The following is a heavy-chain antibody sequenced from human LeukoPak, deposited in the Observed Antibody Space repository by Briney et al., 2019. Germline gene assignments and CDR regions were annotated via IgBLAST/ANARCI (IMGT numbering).Heavy chain of an antibody. D-gene: IGHD3-22*01. CDR1: GFTFDDYA. V-gene: IGHV3-23*01. CDR3: AKDQGPYYYDSSGYYSPRAFDI. CDR2: ISGSGGST. Sequence: QSGGSLRLSCAASGFTFDDYAMHWVRQAPGKGLEWVSAISGSGGSTYYADSVKGRFTISRDNSKNTLYLQMNSLRAEDTAVYYCAKDQGPYYYDSSGYYSPRAFDIWGQGTMVTVSS. J-gene: IGHJ3*02.